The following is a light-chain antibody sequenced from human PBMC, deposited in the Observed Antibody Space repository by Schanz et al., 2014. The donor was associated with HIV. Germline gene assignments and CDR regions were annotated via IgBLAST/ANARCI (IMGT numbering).Light chain of an antibody. J-gene: IGLJ2*01. CDR3: GAWDSSLSGGL. CDR2: DND. V-gene: IGLV1-51*01. Sequence: QSVLTQPPSVSGAPGQRVTISCTGNNSNIGAGYDVHWYQQLPGTAPKLLIYDNDKRPSGIPARFSGSKSGTSATLGITGLQTGDEADYYCGAWDSSLSGGLFGGGTKLTVL. CDR1: NSNIGAGYD.